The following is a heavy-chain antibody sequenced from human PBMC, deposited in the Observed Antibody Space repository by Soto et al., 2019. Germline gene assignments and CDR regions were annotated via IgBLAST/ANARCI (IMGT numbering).Heavy chain of an antibody. Sequence: GASVKVSCKASGYTFTSYSMHWVRQAPGQGLERIGIINPSGGSTGYAQKLQGRVTMTRDTSTSTVYMELSSLKSEDTAVYYCARVGMSGYDFWSGYRYFDYWGQGTLVTVSS. D-gene: IGHD3-3*01. CDR2: INPSGGST. J-gene: IGHJ4*02. CDR1: GYTFTSYS. CDR3: ARVGMSGYDFWSGYRYFDY. V-gene: IGHV1-46*03.